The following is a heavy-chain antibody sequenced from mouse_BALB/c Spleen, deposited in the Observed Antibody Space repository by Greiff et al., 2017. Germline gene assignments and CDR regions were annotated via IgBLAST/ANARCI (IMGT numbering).Heavy chain of an antibody. Sequence: VQLQQSGAELVKPGASVKLSCTASGFNIKDTYMHWVKQRPEQGLEWIGRIDPANGNTKYDPKFQGKATITADTSSNTAYLQLSSLTSEDTAVYYCAISTMITTYAMDDWGQGTSVTVSS. V-gene: IGHV14-3*02. CDR2: IDPANGNT. CDR1: GFNIKDTY. CDR3: AISTMITTYAMDD. D-gene: IGHD2-4*01. J-gene: IGHJ4*01.